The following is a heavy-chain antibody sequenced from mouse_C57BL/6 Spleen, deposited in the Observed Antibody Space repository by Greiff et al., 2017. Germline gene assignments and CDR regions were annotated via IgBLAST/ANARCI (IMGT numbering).Heavy chain of an antibody. J-gene: IGHJ3*01. CDR2: VYPYNGGT. V-gene: IGHV1-36*01. Sequence: LMEPGPSVKISCKASGFTFTDYYMHWVTQSHGKSLEWIGLVYPYNGGTSYNQKFKGKATLTVDTSSSTAYMELNSLTSEDSAVYYCAYDYDGAWFAYWGQGTLVTVSA. D-gene: IGHD2-4*01. CDR3: AYDYDGAWFAY. CDR1: GFTFTDYY.